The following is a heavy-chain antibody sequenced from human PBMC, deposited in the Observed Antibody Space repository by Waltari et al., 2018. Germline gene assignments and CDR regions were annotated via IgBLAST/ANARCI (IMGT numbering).Heavy chain of an antibody. Sequence: QGQAVQSGAEVEKPGASVKVSCKVYGYIRTEISIHWVRQAPGKGLEWMGGFDPEDGKRIYAQKFQGRVTMTEDTSTDTAYMELSSLRSEDTAVYYCATDSRGGNDGFDIWGQGTMVTVSS. CDR2: FDPEDGKR. J-gene: IGHJ3*02. CDR3: ATDSRGGNDGFDI. CDR1: GYIRTEIS. V-gene: IGHV1-24*01. D-gene: IGHD1-1*01.